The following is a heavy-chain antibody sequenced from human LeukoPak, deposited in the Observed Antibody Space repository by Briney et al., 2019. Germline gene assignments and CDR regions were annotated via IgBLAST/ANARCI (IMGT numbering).Heavy chain of an antibody. CDR1: GYTFTGYY. CDR2: INPNSGGT. V-gene: IGHV1-2*02. D-gene: IGHD5-18*01. Sequence: ASVKVSCKASGYTFTGYYMHWVRQAPGQGPEWMGWINPNSGGTNYAQKFQGRVTMTRDTSISTAYMELSRLRSDDTAVYDCARAANSRREFDYWGQGTLVTVSS. CDR3: ARAANSRREFDY. J-gene: IGHJ4*02.